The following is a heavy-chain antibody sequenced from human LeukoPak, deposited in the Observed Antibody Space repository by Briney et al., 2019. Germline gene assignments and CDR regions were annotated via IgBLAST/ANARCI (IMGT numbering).Heavy chain of an antibody. V-gene: IGHV4-39*07. J-gene: IGHJ6*02. CDR2: IHYSGNT. D-gene: IGHD6-13*01. CDR1: GGSTSSSNYY. Sequence: PSETLSLTCTVSGGSTSSSNYYWGWIRQPPGKGLEWIGGIHYSGNTYYNPSLKSRVTISVDTSKNQFSLKLSSVTAADTAVYYCARVGAAAGSYGMDVWGQGTTVTVSS. CDR3: ARVGAAAGSYGMDV.